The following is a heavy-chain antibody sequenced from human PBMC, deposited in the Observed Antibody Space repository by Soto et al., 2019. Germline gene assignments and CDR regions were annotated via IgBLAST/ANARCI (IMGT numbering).Heavy chain of an antibody. CDR2: ISYDGSNK. CDR3: AKERSGQFDY. Sequence: GGSLRLSCAASGFTFSSYGMHWVRQAPGKGLEWVAVISYDGSNKYYADSVKGRFTISRDNSKNTLYLQMNSLRAEDTAVYYCAKERSGQFDYWGQGTLVTVSS. V-gene: IGHV3-30*18. CDR1: GFTFSSYG. J-gene: IGHJ4*02.